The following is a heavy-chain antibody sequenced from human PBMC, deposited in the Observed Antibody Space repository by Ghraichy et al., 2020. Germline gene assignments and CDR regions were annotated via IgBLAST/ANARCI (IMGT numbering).Heavy chain of an antibody. V-gene: IGHV4-61*01. CDR1: GGSVSSGSYY. CDR2: IYYSGST. CDR3: ARAPPKRGYYGSGSPPSRSAFDI. D-gene: IGHD3-10*01. Sequence: SETLSLTCTVSGGSVSSGSYYWSWIRQPPGKGLEWIGYIYYSGSTNYNPSLKSRVTISVDTSKNQFSLKLSSVTAADTAVYYCARAPPKRGYYGSGSPPSRSAFDIWGQGTMVTVSS. J-gene: IGHJ3*02.